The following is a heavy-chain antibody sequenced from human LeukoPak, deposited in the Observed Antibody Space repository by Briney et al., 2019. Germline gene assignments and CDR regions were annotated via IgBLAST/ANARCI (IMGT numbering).Heavy chain of an antibody. CDR3: ARTWNGAFDI. J-gene: IGHJ3*02. CDR1: GFTFSSYA. Sequence: TGGSLRLSCAASGFTFSSYAMSWVRQAPGKGLECVSVIYSGGSTYYADSVKGRFTISRDNSKNTVYLQMNSLRAEDTAVYYCARTWNGAFDIWGQGTMVTVSS. CDR2: IYSGGST. D-gene: IGHD1-1*01. V-gene: IGHV3-66*01.